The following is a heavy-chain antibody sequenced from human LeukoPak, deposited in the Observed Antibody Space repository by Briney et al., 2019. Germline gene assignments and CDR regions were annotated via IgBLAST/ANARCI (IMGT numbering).Heavy chain of an antibody. CDR2: IFYSGST. CDR3: ASRHRSAYGDTDPYFDY. J-gene: IGHJ4*02. D-gene: IGHD4-17*01. CDR1: GGSFSGYY. Sequence: KPSETLSLTCAVYGGSFSGYYWSWIRQPPGKGLEWIGYIFYSGSTNYNPSLKSRVTISVDTSRNQFSLKLSSVTAADTAVYYCASRHRSAYGDTDPYFDYWGQGTLVTVSS. V-gene: IGHV4-59*01.